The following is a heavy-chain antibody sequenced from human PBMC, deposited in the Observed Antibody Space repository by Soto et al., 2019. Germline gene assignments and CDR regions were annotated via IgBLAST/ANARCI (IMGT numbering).Heavy chain of an antibody. CDR2: LYDVDGS. J-gene: IGHJ3*01. CDR1: GLTVSGKKY. Sequence: DVQLVESGGGLIQPGESLRLSCAAFGLTVSGKKYVAWLRQAPGKGLEWVSALYDVDGSFYADSVKGRFTTSSDSSKTTVYLQTNGLRPDDTAVYYCASWHEREHAYDVWSQGTTVTVSS. V-gene: IGHV3-53*01. CDR3: ASWHEREHAYDV. D-gene: IGHD1-1*01.